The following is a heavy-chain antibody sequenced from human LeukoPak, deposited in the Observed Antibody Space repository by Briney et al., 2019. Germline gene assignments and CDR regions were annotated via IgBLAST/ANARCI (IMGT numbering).Heavy chain of an antibody. V-gene: IGHV3-74*01. D-gene: IGHD3-10*01. CDR2: INSDGSIT. CDR1: GFNFDDYT. CDR3: ARGPLVRTNLFDY. J-gene: IGHJ4*02. Sequence: GGSLRLSCAASGFNFDDYTMHWVRQPPGKGLEWVSRINSDGSITSYADSVKGRFTISRDNAKNTLYLQMNSLRAEDTAVYYCARGPLVRTNLFDYWGQGTLVAVSS.